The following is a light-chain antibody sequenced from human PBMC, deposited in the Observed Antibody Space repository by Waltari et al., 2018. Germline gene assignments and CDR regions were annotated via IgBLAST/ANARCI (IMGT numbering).Light chain of an antibody. J-gene: IGLJ3*02. Sequence: QSALTQPRSVSGSPGQSVPISCPGTISDVGAYDFVSWYQQHPGKAPKFMIYDVNKRPAGVPDRFSGSKSGNTASLTISGLQAEDEADYYCCSFGGGYPVVFGGGTTLTVL. CDR3: CSFGGGYPVV. V-gene: IGLV2-11*01. CDR1: ISDVGAYDF. CDR2: DVN.